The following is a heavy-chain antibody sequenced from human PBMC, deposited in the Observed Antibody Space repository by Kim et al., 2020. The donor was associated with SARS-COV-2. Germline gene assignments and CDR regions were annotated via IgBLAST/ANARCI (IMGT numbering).Heavy chain of an antibody. CDR2: INHSGST. Sequence: SETLSLTCAVYGGSFSGYYWSWIRQPPGKGLEWIGEINHSGSTNYNPSLKSRVTISVDTSKNQFSLKLSSVTAADTAVYYCARLSITMVRGVITPFYYWGQGTLVTVSS. D-gene: IGHD3-10*01. CDR3: ARLSITMVRGVITPFYY. J-gene: IGHJ4*02. CDR1: GGSFSGYY. V-gene: IGHV4-34*01.